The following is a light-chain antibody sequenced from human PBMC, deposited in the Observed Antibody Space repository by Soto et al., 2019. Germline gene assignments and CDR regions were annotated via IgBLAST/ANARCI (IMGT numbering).Light chain of an antibody. CDR1: QSVSSY. CDR3: QQRSNW. V-gene: IGKV3-11*01. Sequence: ELVLTQSPATLSLSPGERATLSCRASQSVSSYLAWYQQKPGQAPRLLIYDASNRATGIPARFSGGGSGTDFTLTISSLEPEDFAVYYCQQRSNWFGQGTKVDIK. CDR2: DAS. J-gene: IGKJ1*01.